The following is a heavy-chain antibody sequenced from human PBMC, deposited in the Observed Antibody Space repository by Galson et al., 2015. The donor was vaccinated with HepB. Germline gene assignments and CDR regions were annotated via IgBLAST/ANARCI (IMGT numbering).Heavy chain of an antibody. V-gene: IGHV1-69-2*01. CDR3: ATVSVSPQVYAAEQNTDC. CDR2: VDPEDGET. D-gene: IGHD2-8*01. J-gene: IGHJ4*02. Sequence: VKVSCKVSGYTFTDYYMHWVHQAPGQGLEWMGLVDPEDGETIYAEKFQGRVTITADTSTDTAYMELSSLRSEDAAVYYCATVSVSPQVYAAEQNTDCWGQGTLVTVSS. CDR1: GYTFTDYY.